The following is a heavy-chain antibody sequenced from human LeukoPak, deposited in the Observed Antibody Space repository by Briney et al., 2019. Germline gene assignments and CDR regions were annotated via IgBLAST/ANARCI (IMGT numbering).Heavy chain of an antibody. CDR3: ARRTIFADAAAL. Sequence: SETLSLTCTVSGGSISSYYWSWIRQPPGKGLEWIGYIYYSGSTNYNPSLKSRVTISVDTSKNQFSLKLSSVTAADTAVYYCARRTIFADAAALWGQGTLVTVSS. J-gene: IGHJ4*02. CDR1: GGSISSYY. D-gene: IGHD3-3*01. V-gene: IGHV4-59*08. CDR2: IYYSGST.